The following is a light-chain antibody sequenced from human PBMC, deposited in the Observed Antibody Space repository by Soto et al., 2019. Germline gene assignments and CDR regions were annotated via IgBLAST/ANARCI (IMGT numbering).Light chain of an antibody. J-gene: IGKJ2*01. Sequence: DIQMTQFPPTLSASIGDRVTITCRASQTISSSLAWYQQKPWKAPKLLIYKASTLETGVPSRFSGSGSGTEFTLTISSLQPDDFATYYCQQYDSYSPYTFGQGTRLEIK. CDR2: KAS. CDR1: QTISSS. CDR3: QQYDSYSPYT. V-gene: IGKV1-5*03.